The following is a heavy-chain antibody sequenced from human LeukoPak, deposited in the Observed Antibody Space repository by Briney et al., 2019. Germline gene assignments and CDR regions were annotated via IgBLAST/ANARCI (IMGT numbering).Heavy chain of an antibody. CDR1: GFTFSTYA. Sequence: GGSLRLSCAASGFTFSTYAMSWVRQAPGKGLEWVSAFSGSGGNTYYADSVKGRFTISRDNSKNTLYLQMNSLRAEDTAVYYCARDGGFGGPNDAFDIWGQGTMVTVSS. CDR3: ARDGGFGGPNDAFDI. V-gene: IGHV3-23*01. D-gene: IGHD3-10*01. J-gene: IGHJ3*02. CDR2: FSGSGGNT.